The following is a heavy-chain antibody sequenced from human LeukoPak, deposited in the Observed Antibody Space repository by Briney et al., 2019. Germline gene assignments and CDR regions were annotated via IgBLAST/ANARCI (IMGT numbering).Heavy chain of an antibody. Sequence: GRSLSLSCAASGFTFDDYAMHWVRQAPGKGLEWVSGISWNSGSIGYADSVKGRFTISRDNAKNSLYLQMNSLRAEDTALYYCAKGDWYHFDYWGQGTLVTVSS. CDR3: AKGDWYHFDY. J-gene: IGHJ4*02. CDR1: GFTFDDYA. D-gene: IGHD3/OR15-3a*01. V-gene: IGHV3-9*01. CDR2: ISWNSGSI.